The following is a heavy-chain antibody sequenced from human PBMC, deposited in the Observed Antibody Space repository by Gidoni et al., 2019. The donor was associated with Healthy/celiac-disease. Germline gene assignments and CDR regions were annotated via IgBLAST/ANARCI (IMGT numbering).Heavy chain of an antibody. V-gene: IGHV3-49*05. CDR3: TRVRPGYRWYFDY. CDR2: IRSKAYGGTT. J-gene: IGHJ4*02. Sequence: EVQLVESGGDLVKPGRSLRLSCTASGFTFGDYAMSWFRQAPGKGLELLGFIRSKAYGGTTEYAASVKGSFTISRVDSKSIAYLQMNSLKTEDTAVYYCTRVRPGYRWYFDYWGQGTLVTVSS. CDR1: GFTFGDYA. D-gene: IGHD2-8*02.